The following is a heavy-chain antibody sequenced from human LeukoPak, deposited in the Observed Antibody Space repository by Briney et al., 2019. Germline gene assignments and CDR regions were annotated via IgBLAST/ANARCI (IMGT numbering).Heavy chain of an antibody. CDR3: ARKGYCSGGSCYRWFDP. CDR1: GGSFSGYY. J-gene: IGHJ5*02. CDR2: INHSGST. Sequence: PSETLSLTCAVYGGSFSGYYWSWIRQPPGKGLEWIGEINHSGSTNYNPSLKSRVTISVDTSKNQFSLKLSSVTAADTAVYYCARKGYCSGGSCYRWFDPWGQGTLVTVSS. D-gene: IGHD2-15*01. V-gene: IGHV4-34*01.